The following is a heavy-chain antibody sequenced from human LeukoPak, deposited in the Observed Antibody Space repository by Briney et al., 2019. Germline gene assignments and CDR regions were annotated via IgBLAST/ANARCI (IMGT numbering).Heavy chain of an antibody. CDR2: INPNSGGT. J-gene: IGHJ4*02. CDR1: GYTFTGYY. V-gene: IGHV1-2*02. Sequence: ASVKVSCKASGYTFTGYYMHWVRQAPGQGLEWMGWINPNSGGTNYAQKFQGRVTMTRDTSISTAYMELSKLRSDDTAVYYCARGSSTRAWDLHSDFDSWGRGTLVTVSS. D-gene: IGHD1-26*01. CDR3: ARGSSTRAWDLHSDFDS.